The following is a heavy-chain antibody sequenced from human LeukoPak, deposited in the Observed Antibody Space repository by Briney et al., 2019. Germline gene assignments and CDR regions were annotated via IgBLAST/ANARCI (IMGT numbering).Heavy chain of an antibody. Sequence: GGSLRLSCAASGFTFSSYAMSWVRQAPGKGLEWVSAISGSGGSTYYADSVKRRFPISRDNSKNTLYLQMNSLRAEATAVYYCAQPIPGYCSSTSCYTSYFDYWGQGTLVTVSS. CDR1: GFTFSSYA. CDR2: ISGSGGST. CDR3: AQPIPGYCSSTSCYTSYFDY. D-gene: IGHD2-2*01. J-gene: IGHJ4*02. V-gene: IGHV3-23*01.